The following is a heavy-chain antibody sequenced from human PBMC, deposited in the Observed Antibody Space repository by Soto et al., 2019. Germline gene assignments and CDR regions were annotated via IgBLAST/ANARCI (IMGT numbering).Heavy chain of an antibody. Sequence: QVQLQESGPGLVKPSQTLSLTCTVSGGSISSNDYYWSWIRQLPGKGLEWIGYSYYSGSTYYNPSLKSRVSISVDTSKNQFSLIQYSLTAADTAVYYCARDQGGYTIFDYWGQGTLVTVSS. CDR2: SYYSGST. V-gene: IGHV4-31*03. J-gene: IGHJ4*02. D-gene: IGHD5-18*01. CDR1: GGSISSNDYY. CDR3: ARDQGGYTIFDY.